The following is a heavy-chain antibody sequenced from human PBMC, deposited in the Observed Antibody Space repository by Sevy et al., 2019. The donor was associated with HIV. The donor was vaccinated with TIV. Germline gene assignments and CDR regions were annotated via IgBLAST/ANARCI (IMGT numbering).Heavy chain of an antibody. CDR3: ARDKLGDLGLRGAFDI. J-gene: IGHJ3*02. CDR2: INPNSGGT. Sequence: ASLKVSCKASGYTFTGYYMHWVRQAPGQGLEWMGRINPNSGGTNYAQKFQGRVTMTRDTSISTAYMELSRLRSDDTAVYYCARDKLGDLGLRGAFDIWGQGTMVTVSS. D-gene: IGHD7-27*01. CDR1: GYTFTGYY. V-gene: IGHV1-2*06.